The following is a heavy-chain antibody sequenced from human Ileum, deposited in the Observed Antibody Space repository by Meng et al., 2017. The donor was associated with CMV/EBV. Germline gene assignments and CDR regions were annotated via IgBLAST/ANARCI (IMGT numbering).Heavy chain of an antibody. CDR2: ITNSGRTI. CDR1: RFTFSTYS. J-gene: IGHJ6*02. V-gene: IGHV3-48*04. CDR3: ARDYLIGAGSYGMDV. Sequence: GESLKISCAASRFTFSTYSMNWVRQAPGKGLEWLSYITNSGRTIFNADSVKGRFTISRDNAKNSLYLQMNSLRVEDTAVYYCARDYLIGAGSYGMDVWGQGTTVTVSS. D-gene: IGHD6-13*01.